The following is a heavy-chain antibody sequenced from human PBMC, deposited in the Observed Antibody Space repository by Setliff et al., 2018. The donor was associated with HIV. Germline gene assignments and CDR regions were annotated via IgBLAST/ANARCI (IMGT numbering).Heavy chain of an antibody. CDR2: ILYTGST. J-gene: IGHJ5*02. Sequence: PSETLSLTCSVSGGYISSSTYYWGGIRQPTGKGLEWIGAILYTGSTYYNPSLTSRVAISIDTSENRFSLRLNSVTAADTGVYYCARRGRDGVLIVFATGFDPWGQGTLVTVSS. CDR1: GGYISSSTYY. V-gene: IGHV4-39*01. D-gene: IGHD2-8*01. CDR3: ARRGRDGVLIVFATGFDP.